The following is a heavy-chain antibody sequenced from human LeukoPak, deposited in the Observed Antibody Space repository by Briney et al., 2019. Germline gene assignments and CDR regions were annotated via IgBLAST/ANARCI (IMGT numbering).Heavy chain of an antibody. CDR2: IYPGDSDT. Sequence: GESLKISCKGSGYTFDTYWIGWVRQMPGKGLEWMGIIYPGDSDTKYRPSFQGQVTFSVDKSTTTAYLHWSSLKASDTAMYYCARLPHSSWEARFDYWGQGTLVTVSS. J-gene: IGHJ4*02. CDR3: ARLPHSSWEARFDY. D-gene: IGHD6-13*01. V-gene: IGHV5-51*01. CDR1: GYTFDTYW.